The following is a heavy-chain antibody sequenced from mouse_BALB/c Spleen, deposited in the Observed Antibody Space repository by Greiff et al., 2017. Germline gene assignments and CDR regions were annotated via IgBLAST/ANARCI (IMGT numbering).Heavy chain of an antibody. V-gene: IGHV5-17*02. CDR3: ARESTMTTGYAMDY. J-gene: IGHJ4*01. CDR2: ISSGSSTI. CDR1: GFTFSSFG. Sequence: EVMLVESGGGLVQPGGSRKLSCAASGFTFSSFGMHWVRQAPEKGLEWVAYISSGSSTIYYADTVKGRFTISRDNPKNTLFLQMTSLRSEDTAMYYCARESTMTTGYAMDYWGQGTSVTVSS. D-gene: IGHD2-4*01.